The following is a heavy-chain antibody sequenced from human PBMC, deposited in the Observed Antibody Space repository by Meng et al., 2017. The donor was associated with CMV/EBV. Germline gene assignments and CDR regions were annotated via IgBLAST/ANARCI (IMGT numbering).Heavy chain of an antibody. J-gene: IGHJ4*01. Sequence: GGSLRLSCAASGFTFSSYWMSWVRQAPGKGLEWVAKIKQDGSEKYYVDSVKGRFTISRDNAKNSLYLQMNSLRAEDTAVYYCARAPYYYDSSGYYFDYWGQGTMVTVSS. CDR2: IKQDGSEK. V-gene: IGHV3-7*01. CDR3: ARAPYYYDSSGYYFDY. D-gene: IGHD3-22*01. CDR1: GFTFSSYW.